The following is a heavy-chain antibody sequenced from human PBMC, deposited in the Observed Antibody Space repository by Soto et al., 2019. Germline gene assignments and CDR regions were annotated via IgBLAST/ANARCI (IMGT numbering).Heavy chain of an antibody. CDR2: ISSNGGST. D-gene: IGHD5-18*01. Sequence: LRLSCSASGFTFSSYAMHWARQAPGKGLEYVSAISSNGGSTYYADSVKGRFTISRDNSKNTLYLQMSSLRAEDTAVYYCVKQDGYSYAFDIWGQGTMVTVSS. V-gene: IGHV3-64D*06. CDR3: VKQDGYSYAFDI. J-gene: IGHJ3*02. CDR1: GFTFSSYA.